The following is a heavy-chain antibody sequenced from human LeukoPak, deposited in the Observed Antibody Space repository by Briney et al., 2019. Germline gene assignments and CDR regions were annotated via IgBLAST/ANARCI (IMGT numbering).Heavy chain of an antibody. CDR1: GFTFSSYA. V-gene: IGHV3-23*01. CDR3: ARGSQWELLSSWFDP. J-gene: IGHJ5*02. Sequence: GGSLRLSCAASGFTFSSYAMSWVRQAPGKGLEWVSAISGSGGSTYYADSVKGRFTISRDNAKNSLYLQMNSLRAEDTAAYYCARGSQWELLSSWFDPWGQGTLVTVSS. D-gene: IGHD1-26*01. CDR2: ISGSGGST.